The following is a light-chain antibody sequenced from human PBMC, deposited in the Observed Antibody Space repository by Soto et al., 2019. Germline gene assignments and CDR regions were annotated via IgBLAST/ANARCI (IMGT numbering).Light chain of an antibody. CDR2: DVR. J-gene: IGLJ2*01. CDR3: SSYIISSTL. V-gene: IGLV2-14*01. Sequence: QSALAQPASLSGSPGQSITISCTGTSSDVGGYNYVSWYQQHPGEAPKLMIYDVRNRPSGVSNRFSGSKSGNTASLTISGLQAEDEAHYYCSSYIISSTLFGGGTKLTVL. CDR1: SSDVGGYNY.